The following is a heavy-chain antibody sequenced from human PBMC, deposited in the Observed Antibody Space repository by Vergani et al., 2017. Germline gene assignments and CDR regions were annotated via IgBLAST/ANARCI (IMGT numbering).Heavy chain of an antibody. CDR2: ISAYNGIT. CDR3: ARGEVIPAAMYYYYGMDV. J-gene: IGHJ6*02. V-gene: IGHV1-18*01. Sequence: QVQLVQSGAEVKKPGASVKVSCKASGYTFTSYGISWVRQAPGQGLEWMGWISAYNGITNYAQNLQGRVTMTTDTSTSTAYMELRSLRADDTAVYYCARGEVIPAAMYYYYGMDVWGQGTTVTVS. CDR1: GYTFTSYG. D-gene: IGHD2-2*01.